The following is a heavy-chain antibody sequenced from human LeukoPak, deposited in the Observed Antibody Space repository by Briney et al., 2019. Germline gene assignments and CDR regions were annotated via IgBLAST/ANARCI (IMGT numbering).Heavy chain of an antibody. D-gene: IGHD6-19*01. V-gene: IGHV1-46*01. CDR2: INPSGDTT. Sequence: ASVKVSCKASGYTFSSYYMHWVRQAPGQGLEWMGLINPSGDTTSYAQKFHGRVTMSRDTSTSTAYMELRSLRSEDTAVYYCARRLGVGSGWYGAPFDFWGQGNRVTVSA. J-gene: IGHJ4*02. CDR1: GYTFSSYY. CDR3: ARRLGVGSGWYGAPFDF.